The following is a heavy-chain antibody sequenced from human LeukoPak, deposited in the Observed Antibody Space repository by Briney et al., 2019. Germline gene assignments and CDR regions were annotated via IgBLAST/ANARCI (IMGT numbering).Heavy chain of an antibody. D-gene: IGHD2-15*01. Sequence: GGSLRLSCAASGFTFSSYAMHWVRQAPGKRLEWVAVISYDGSNKYYADSVKGRFTISRDNSKNTLYLQMSSLRAEDTAVYYCARDEDIVVVVPSIDYWGQGTLVTVSS. CDR3: ARDEDIVVVVPSIDY. CDR1: GFTFSSYA. CDR2: ISYDGSNK. V-gene: IGHV3-30-3*01. J-gene: IGHJ4*02.